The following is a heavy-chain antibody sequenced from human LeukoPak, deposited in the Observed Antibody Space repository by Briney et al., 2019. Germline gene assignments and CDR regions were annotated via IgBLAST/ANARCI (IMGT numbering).Heavy chain of an antibody. Sequence: SETLSLTCAVYGGTFSGYYWSWIRQPPGKGLEWIGEIKYSGSTNYNTTLKTRAPISVDTSKNQFSMKPRSVNTADTAVYYSARRWDSNVERNWFDPWGQGTLVTVSS. J-gene: IGHJ5*02. CDR3: ARRWDSNVERNWFDP. CDR2: IKYSGST. V-gene: IGHV4-34*01. D-gene: IGHD1-1*01. CDR1: GGTFSGYY.